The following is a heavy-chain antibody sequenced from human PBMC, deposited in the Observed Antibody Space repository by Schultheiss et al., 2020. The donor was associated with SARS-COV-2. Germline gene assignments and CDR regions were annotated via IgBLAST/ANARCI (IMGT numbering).Heavy chain of an antibody. CDR1: GGSISTSGYY. D-gene: IGHD5-24*01. J-gene: IGHJ2*01. CDR2: FYYSGTT. CDR3: ARDSRRWRFFDL. Sequence: SETLSLTCTVSGGSISTSGYYWSWIRQHPGKGLEWIGHFYYSGTTDYNPTLESRVTISGDTSKNQFFLKLNSVTAADTAVYYCARDSRRWRFFDLWGRGTLVTVSS. V-gene: IGHV4-31*03.